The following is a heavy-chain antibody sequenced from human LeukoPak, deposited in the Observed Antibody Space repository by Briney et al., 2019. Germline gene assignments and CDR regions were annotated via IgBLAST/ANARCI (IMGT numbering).Heavy chain of an antibody. CDR3: ARSGYSSGWYLL. V-gene: IGHV4-59*08. Sequence: SETLSLTCTVSGGSISSYYWNWIRQPPGKGLEWIGYIYYSGSTNYNPSLKSRLTISVDTSKNQFSLKLSSVTAADTAVHYCARSGYSSGWYLLWGQGTLVTVSS. J-gene: IGHJ4*02. CDR1: GGSISSYY. CDR2: IYYSGST. D-gene: IGHD6-19*01.